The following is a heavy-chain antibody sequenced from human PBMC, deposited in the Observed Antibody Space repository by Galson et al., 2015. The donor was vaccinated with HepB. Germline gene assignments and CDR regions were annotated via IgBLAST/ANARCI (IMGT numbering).Heavy chain of an antibody. D-gene: IGHD3-22*01. V-gene: IGHV2-70*11. Sequence: PALVIPPQTLTLTCTFSGFSLSTSGMCVSWIRQPPGKALEWLARIDWDDDKYYSTSLKTRLTISKDTSKNQVVLTMTNMDPVDTATYYCARILHPGYYDSSGYEGWFDPWGQGTLVTVSS. CDR1: GFSLSTSGMC. CDR3: ARILHPGYYDSSGYEGWFDP. J-gene: IGHJ5*02. CDR2: IDWDDDK.